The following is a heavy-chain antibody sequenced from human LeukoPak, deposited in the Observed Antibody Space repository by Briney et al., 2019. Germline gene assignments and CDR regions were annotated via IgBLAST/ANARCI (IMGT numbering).Heavy chain of an antibody. CDR2: IYGGATT. CDR1: GFSVSRNY. D-gene: IGHD3-10*01. J-gene: IGHJ6*02. Sequence: GGSLRLSCAASGFSVSRNYLSWVRQAPGKGLEWVSVIYGGATTDYADSVKGRFTISTDSSKNTLYLQMNSLRDEDTSVSYCARGARTDSGSYPYGMDVWGQGATVTVSS. CDR3: ARGARTDSGSYPYGMDV. V-gene: IGHV3-66*01.